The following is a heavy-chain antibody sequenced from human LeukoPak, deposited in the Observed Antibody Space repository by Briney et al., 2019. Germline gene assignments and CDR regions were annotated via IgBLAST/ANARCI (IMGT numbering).Heavy chain of an antibody. D-gene: IGHD2-2*01. Sequence: PGRSLRLSCAASGCTFSSYAMHWVRQAPGKGLEWVAVISYDGSNKYYADSVKGRFTISRDNSKNTLYLQMNSLRAEDTAVYYCARARVRNQLLLLGDYWGQGTLVTVSS. V-gene: IGHV3-30-3*01. CDR2: ISYDGSNK. J-gene: IGHJ4*02. CDR1: GCTFSSYA. CDR3: ARARVRNQLLLLGDY.